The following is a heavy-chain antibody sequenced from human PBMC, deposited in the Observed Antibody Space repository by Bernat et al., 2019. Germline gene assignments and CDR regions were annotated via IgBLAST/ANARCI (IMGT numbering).Heavy chain of an antibody. CDR2: INSDGSST. V-gene: IGHV3-74*02. Sequence: VQLVESGGGVVQPGGSLRLSCVASGFTFSSYWMHWVRQAPGKGLVWVSRINSDGSSTSYADSVKGRFTISRDNAKNTLYLQMNSLRAEDTAVYYCASAFLEEVSTINYWGRGTLVTVSS. CDR3: ASAFLEEVSTINY. J-gene: IGHJ4*02. CDR1: GFTFSSYW. D-gene: IGHD5/OR15-5a*01.